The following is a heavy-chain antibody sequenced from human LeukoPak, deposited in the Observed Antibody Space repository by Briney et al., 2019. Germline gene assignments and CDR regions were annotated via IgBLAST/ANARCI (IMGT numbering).Heavy chain of an antibody. CDR2: IHYTGSS. J-gene: IGHJ6*03. CDR1: GAFISGYY. V-gene: IGHV4-59*01. Sequence: SETLSLTCTVSGAFISGYYWSWIRQPPGKGLEWIGYIHYTGSSNYNPSLKSRVTISVDTSKMQFSLKLSSVTAADTAVYYCARLSAIVPVATYYYHSMDVWGKGTTVTVSS. CDR3: ARLSAIVPVATYYYHSMDV. D-gene: IGHD2-2*01.